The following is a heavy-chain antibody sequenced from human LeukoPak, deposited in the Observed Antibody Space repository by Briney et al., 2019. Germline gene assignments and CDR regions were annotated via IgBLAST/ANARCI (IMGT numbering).Heavy chain of an antibody. CDR1: GSTFTTYG. J-gene: IGHJ4*02. CDR2: TSSLNGNT. D-gene: IGHD3-16*01. Sequence: GASVKLSRSTSGSTFTTYGISWVRQAHGQGLEWMGWTSSLNGNTDCAQNLQGRVAMTTDTSTSKAYMELTSLRSDDTAVYCCARGIYGDYWGQGTLVTVSS. CDR3: ARGIYGDY. V-gene: IGHV1-18*01.